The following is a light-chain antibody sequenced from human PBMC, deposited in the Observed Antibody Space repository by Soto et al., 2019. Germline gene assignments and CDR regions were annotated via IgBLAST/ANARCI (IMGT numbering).Light chain of an antibody. V-gene: IGKV1-5*03. J-gene: IGKJ1*01. Sequence: DIQMTQSPSTLSASVGDRVTITFRASQSIRTWLAWYQQEPGKAPKLLIHKASSLQSGVPSRLSGSGSGTDFTLTISSLHPDDFAPYYCQPYNSYSPTFGQGTRVEIK. CDR1: QSIRTW. CDR3: QPYNSYSPT. CDR2: KAS.